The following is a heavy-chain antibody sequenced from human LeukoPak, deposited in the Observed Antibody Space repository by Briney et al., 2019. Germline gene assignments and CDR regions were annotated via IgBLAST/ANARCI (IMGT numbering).Heavy chain of an antibody. V-gene: IGHV1-8*01. CDR1: GYTFTLYD. CDR2: MKPNSGNT. Sequence: ASVKVSCKASGYTFTLYDVIWVRQATGQGLEWMGWMKPNSGNTGYAQNFQGRVTISGDTSTTTAYMELSSLTSEDTAVYYCASQGIAVADYYFDYWGQGTLVTVSS. J-gene: IGHJ4*02. CDR3: ASQGIAVADYYFDY. D-gene: IGHD6-19*01.